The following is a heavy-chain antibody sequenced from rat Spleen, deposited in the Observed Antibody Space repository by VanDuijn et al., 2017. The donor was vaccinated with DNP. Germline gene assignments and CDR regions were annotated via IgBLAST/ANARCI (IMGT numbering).Heavy chain of an antibody. CDR1: GYSITSDY. D-gene: IGHD1-7*01. V-gene: IGHV3-1*01. Sequence: EVQLQESGSGLVKPSQSLSLTCSVTGYSITSDYWGWIRKFPGNKMDWIGHITYSGTTTYNPSLKSRISITRDTSKNPFFLQLNSVTTEDTATYYCARWTRYFDYWGQGVMVTVSS. CDR3: ARWTRYFDY. J-gene: IGHJ2*01. CDR2: ITYSGTT.